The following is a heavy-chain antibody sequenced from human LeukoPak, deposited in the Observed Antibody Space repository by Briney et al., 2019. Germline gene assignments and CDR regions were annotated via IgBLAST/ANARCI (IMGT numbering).Heavy chain of an antibody. CDR1: GLTFSDYY. J-gene: IGHJ4*02. D-gene: IGHD3-22*01. Sequence: GGSLRLSCAASGLTFSDYYMTWIRQAPGKGLEWVSSISGSGTTTYSADSVRGRFTVSRDNAKNSVFLYMNSLRAEDTAVYYCAIQITMIVVVPYFDYWGQGTLVTVSS. CDR3: AIQITMIVVVPYFDY. V-gene: IGHV3-11*04. CDR2: ISGSGTTT.